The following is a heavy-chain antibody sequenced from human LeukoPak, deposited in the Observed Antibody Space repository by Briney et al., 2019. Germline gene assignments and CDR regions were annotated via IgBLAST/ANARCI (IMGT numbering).Heavy chain of an antibody. CDR1: GYTFTSYG. Sequence: ASVKVSCKASGYTFTSYGINWVPQALGQGLEWMGWISAYNGNTNYAQNLQGRVTMTTDTSTSTAYMELRSLRSDDTAVYNCARVHRYNPYYFDYWGQGTLVTVSS. V-gene: IGHV1-18*01. D-gene: IGHD5-24*01. CDR2: ISAYNGNT. CDR3: ARVHRYNPYYFDY. J-gene: IGHJ4*02.